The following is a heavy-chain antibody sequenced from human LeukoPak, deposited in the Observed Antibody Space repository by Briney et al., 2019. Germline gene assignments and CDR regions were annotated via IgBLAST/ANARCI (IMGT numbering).Heavy chain of an antibody. D-gene: IGHD3-22*01. CDR2: IHHSGST. Sequence: GSLRLSCAASEFSFNSYAMSWVRQAPGKGLEWIGEIHHSGSTNYNPSLKSRVTISVDKSKNQFSLKLSSVSAADTAVYYCARRDYYDSTGYYPTLYWGQGTLVTVSS. J-gene: IGHJ4*02. CDR3: ARRDYYDSTGYYPTLY. CDR1: EFSFNSYAM. V-gene: IGHV4-4*02.